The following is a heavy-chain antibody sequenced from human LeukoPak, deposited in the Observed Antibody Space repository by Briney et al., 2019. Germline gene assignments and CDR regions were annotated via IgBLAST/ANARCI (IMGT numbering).Heavy chain of an antibody. D-gene: IGHD3-22*01. Sequence: ASVKVSCKASGGTFISYAISWVRQAPGQGLEWMGRIIPIFGTANYAQKFQGRVTITTDESTRTDYMEMRRLRSGDTAVYYCARDRYYYDSSGYPPTWGIGYWGQGTLVTVSS. J-gene: IGHJ4*02. CDR1: GGTFISYA. CDR3: ARDRYYYDSSGYPPTWGIGY. V-gene: IGHV1-69*05. CDR2: IIPIFGTA.